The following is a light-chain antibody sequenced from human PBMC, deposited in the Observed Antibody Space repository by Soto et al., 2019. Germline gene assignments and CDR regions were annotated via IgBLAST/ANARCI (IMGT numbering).Light chain of an antibody. CDR2: DAS. Sequence: IEMAQSPSTLYAYVGDRVTITCRASQSISTWLAWYQQNPGNAPNLLIYDASSLDSGVTSRLSGSGSGTEFTLTIRSLQPEDFASYYCQQYNSYSTFGQGTKVDI. V-gene: IGKV1-5*01. CDR3: QQYNSYST. J-gene: IGKJ1*01. CDR1: QSISTW.